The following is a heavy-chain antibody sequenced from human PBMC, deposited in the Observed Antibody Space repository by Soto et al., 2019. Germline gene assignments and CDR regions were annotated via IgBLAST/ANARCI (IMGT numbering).Heavy chain of an antibody. CDR2: IYYDGNT. CDR3: ARIVGATINFAGYFDY. D-gene: IGHD1-26*01. CDR1: GGSITSSSHY. V-gene: IGHV4-39*01. Sequence: SETLSLTCTVSGGSITSSSHYWGWIRQPPGKGLECIGNIYYDGNTYYNPSLKSRVTISLDTSKNQFSLKLSSVTAADTAVYYCARIVGATINFAGYFDYWGQGTLVTVSS. J-gene: IGHJ4*02.